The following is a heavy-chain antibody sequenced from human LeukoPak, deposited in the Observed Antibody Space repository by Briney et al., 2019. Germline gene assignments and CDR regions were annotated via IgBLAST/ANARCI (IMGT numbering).Heavy chain of an antibody. Sequence: PGGSLRLSCAASGLSFRDQYFDWVRQAPGKRLEWVGRSKSKANSYSTDYAASVQGRFSISTDESSNSLYLQMNSLKTEDTALYYCVRRNFVALDIWGQGTMVTVSS. J-gene: IGHJ3*02. CDR1: GLSFRDQY. CDR3: VRRNFVALDI. V-gene: IGHV3-72*01. CDR2: SKSKANSYST.